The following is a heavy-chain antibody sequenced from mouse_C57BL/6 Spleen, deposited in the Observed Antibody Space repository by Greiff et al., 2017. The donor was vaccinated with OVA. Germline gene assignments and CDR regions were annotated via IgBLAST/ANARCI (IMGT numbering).Heavy chain of an antibody. CDR3: ARKFPQVGHYAMDY. V-gene: IGHV2-9-1*01. CDR2: IWTGGGT. CDR1: GFSLTSYA. D-gene: IGHD3-2*02. Sequence: VQLQQSGPGLVAPSQSLSITCTVSGFSLTSYAISWVRQPPGKGLEWLGVIWTGGGTNYNSALKSRLSISKDNSKSQVFLKMNSLQTDDTARYYCARKFPQVGHYAMDYWGQGTSVTVSS. J-gene: IGHJ4*01.